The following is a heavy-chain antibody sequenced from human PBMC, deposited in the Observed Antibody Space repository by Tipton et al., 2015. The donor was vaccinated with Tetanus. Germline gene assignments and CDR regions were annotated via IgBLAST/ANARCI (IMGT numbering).Heavy chain of an antibody. D-gene: IGHD1-1*01. CDR3: ARGEDKLDWALYYGMDV. J-gene: IGHJ6*02. Sequence: SLRLSCAASGSTFSSYDMHWVRQATGKGLEWVSAIGTAGDTYYPGSVKGRFTISRENAKNSLYLQMNSLRAGDTAVYYCARGEDKLDWALYYGMDVWGQGTTVTVSS. CDR1: GSTFSSYD. V-gene: IGHV3-13*01. CDR2: IGTAGDT.